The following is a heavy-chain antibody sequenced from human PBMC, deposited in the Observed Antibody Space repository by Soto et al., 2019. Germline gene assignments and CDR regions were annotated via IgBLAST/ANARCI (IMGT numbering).Heavy chain of an antibody. CDR3: ARVWSGYGSGSYYYYMDV. D-gene: IGHD3-10*01. J-gene: IGHJ6*03. CDR2: IYYSGST. V-gene: IGHV4-31*03. Sequence: SETLSLTCTVSGGSISSGGYYWSWIRQHPGKGLEWIGYIYYSGSTYYNPSLKSRVTISVDTSKNQLSLKLSSVTAADTAVYYCARVWSGYGSGSYYYYMDVWGKGTTDTVSS. CDR1: GGSISSGGYY.